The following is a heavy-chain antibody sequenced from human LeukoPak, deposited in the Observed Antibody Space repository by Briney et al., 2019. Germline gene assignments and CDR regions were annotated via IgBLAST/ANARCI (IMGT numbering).Heavy chain of an antibody. CDR3: ARVQSQYSKTFDY. CDR1: GYTFTGYY. CDR2: INPNSGGT. Sequence: ASVKVSCKASGYTFTGYYMHWVRQAPGQGLEWMGWINPNSGGTNYAQKFQGRVTMTRDTSISTAYMELSRLRSDDTAVYYCARVQSQYSKTFDYWGQGTLVTISS. J-gene: IGHJ4*02. D-gene: IGHD4-11*01. V-gene: IGHV1-2*02.